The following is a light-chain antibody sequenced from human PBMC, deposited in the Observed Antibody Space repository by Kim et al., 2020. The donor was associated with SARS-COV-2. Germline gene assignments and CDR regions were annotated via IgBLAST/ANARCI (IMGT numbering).Light chain of an antibody. CDR2: TAS. CDR3: QQTSSAPRT. Sequence: DIQMTQSPSSLAASVGDRVTIACRASQSINTYLNWYQQKPGKAPKLLFSTASSLQSGVPSRFTGSGSETDFTLTITSLRPEDFATYFCQQTSSAPRTFGQGTKVDIK. CDR1: QSINTY. J-gene: IGKJ1*01. V-gene: IGKV1-39*01.